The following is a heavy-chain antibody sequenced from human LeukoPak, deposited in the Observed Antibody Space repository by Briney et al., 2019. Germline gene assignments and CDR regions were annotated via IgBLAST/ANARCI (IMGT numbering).Heavy chain of an antibody. CDR3: ARIVQITGTIPH. V-gene: IGHV4-38-2*02. CDR1: GFSISGGYY. CDR2: IYHSGNT. D-gene: IGHD1-1*01. J-gene: IGHJ4*02. Sequence: SETLSLTCSVSGFSISGGYYWGWIRPPPGKGLEWLGSIYHSGNTDYNPSLKSRVTISVDTAKNKFFLRLGSVTAADTAVYYCARIVQITGTIPHWGQGTPVTVSS.